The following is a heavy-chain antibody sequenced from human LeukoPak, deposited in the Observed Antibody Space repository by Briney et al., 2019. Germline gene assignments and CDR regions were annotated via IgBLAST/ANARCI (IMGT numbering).Heavy chain of an antibody. CDR1: GYTFTRYY. J-gene: IGHJ4*02. CDR3: ARALAAAAGRRAGMMGD. D-gene: IGHD6-13*01. V-gene: IGHV1-46*01. CDR2: VNPSGGST. Sequence: ASVKVSCKASGYTFTRYYMHWVRQAPGQGLEWMGIVNPSGGSTTDAQKFQGRLTMTRDMSTSTVYMELSGLRSEDTAVYYCARALAAAAGRRAGMMGDWGQGTLVTVSS.